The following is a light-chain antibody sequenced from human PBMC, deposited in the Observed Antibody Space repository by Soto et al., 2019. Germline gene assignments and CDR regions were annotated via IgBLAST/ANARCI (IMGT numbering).Light chain of an antibody. V-gene: IGLV2-14*01. Sequence: QSVLTQPASVYGSPGQSITISCTGASSDVGSCNYVSWYQQHPGKAPKLMIYEVSNRPSGVSTRFSGTKSGNTASLFISVLKAEDEADYYCSSYTTSSTYVFGTGTKLTVL. CDR3: SSYTTSSTYV. J-gene: IGLJ1*01. CDR1: SSDVGSCNY. CDR2: EVS.